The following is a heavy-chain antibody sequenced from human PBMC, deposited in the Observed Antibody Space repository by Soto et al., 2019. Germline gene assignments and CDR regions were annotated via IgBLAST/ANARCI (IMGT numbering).Heavy chain of an antibody. V-gene: IGHV3-21*01. Sequence: XGSLRLSCAASGFTFSSYNMNWVRQAPGKGLEWVSSISSSSSYIYYADSVKGRFTISRDNAKNSLYLQMNSLRAEDTAVYYCARGARRGGDYGDVRELDYWGQGTLVTVS. D-gene: IGHD4-17*01. CDR2: ISSSSSYI. CDR3: ARGARRGGDYGDVRELDY. J-gene: IGHJ4*02. CDR1: GFTFSSYN.